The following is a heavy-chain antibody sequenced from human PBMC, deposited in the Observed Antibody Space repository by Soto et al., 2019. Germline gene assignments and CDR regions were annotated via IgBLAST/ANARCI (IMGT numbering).Heavy chain of an antibody. Sequence: SETLSLTCTVSGGSISSYYWSWIRQPPGKGLEWIGYIYYSGSTSYNPSLKSRVTISVDTSKNQFSLKLSSVTAADTAVYYCARAPRIAAAGTITNYYYYYYMDVWGQGTTVTVSS. D-gene: IGHD6-13*01. CDR2: IYYSGST. CDR3: ARAPRIAAAGTITNYYYYYYMDV. V-gene: IGHV4-59*01. CDR1: GGSISSYY. J-gene: IGHJ6*03.